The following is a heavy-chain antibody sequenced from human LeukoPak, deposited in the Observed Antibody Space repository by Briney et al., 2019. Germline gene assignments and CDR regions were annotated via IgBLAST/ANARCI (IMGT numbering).Heavy chain of an antibody. D-gene: IGHD1-26*01. J-gene: IGHJ4*02. CDR2: IYPSGDT. Sequence: PSETLSLTCTVSGDSLSGISYYWGWIRQSPGTGLEWIGSIYPSGDTHYNPSLKSRLAVSVDMSKNQFLLKLTSVTAADTGLYYCVRHLGGGYTEGYFDFWCQGVLVTVSS. CDR3: VRHLGGGYTEGYFDF. CDR1: GDSLSGISYY. V-gene: IGHV4-39*01.